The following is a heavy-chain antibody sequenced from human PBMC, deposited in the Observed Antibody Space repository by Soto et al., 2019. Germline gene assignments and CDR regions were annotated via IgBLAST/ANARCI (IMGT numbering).Heavy chain of an antibody. D-gene: IGHD3-22*01. V-gene: IGHV3-33*01. CDR1: GFTFSSYG. J-gene: IGHJ4*02. CDR2: IWYDGSNK. Sequence: QVQLVESGGGVVQPGRSLRLSCAASGFTFSSYGMHWVRQAPGKGLEWVAVIWYDGSNKYYADSVKGRFTISRDNSKNTLYLQMNSLRAEDTAVYYCARVRYYDSEYFGYWGQGTLVTVSS. CDR3: ARVRYYDSEYFGY.